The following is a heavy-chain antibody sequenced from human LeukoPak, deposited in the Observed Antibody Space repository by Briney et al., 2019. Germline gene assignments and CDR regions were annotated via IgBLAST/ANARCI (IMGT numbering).Heavy chain of an antibody. CDR3: ARDYPGIAAAGRRGNWFDL. D-gene: IGHD6-13*01. CDR1: GGSISSGGYY. CDR2: IYYSGST. V-gene: IGHV4-31*03. J-gene: IGHJ5*02. Sequence: SQTLSLTCTVSGGSISSGGYYWSWIRRHPGTGLERSGYIYYSGSTYYNPSLKSRVTISVDTSKNQFSLKLSSVTAADTAVYYCARDYPGIAAAGRRGNWFDLWGQGTLVTVSS.